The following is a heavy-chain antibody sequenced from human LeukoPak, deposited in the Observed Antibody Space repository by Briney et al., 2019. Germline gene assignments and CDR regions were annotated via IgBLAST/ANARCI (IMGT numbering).Heavy chain of an antibody. V-gene: IGHV3-23*01. CDR1: GFTFHIFD. D-gene: IGHD6-25*01. CDR3: AKNGFAASGRESPGDH. Sequence: PGGSLRLSCAASGFTFHIFDMNWLRQAPGKGLEWVSANGGSCGTYYADSVRGLFTIYRDNPKNTLYLQMSSLRAEDTAISYCAKNGFAASGRESPGDHWGEGTLVTLSS. CDR2: NGGSCGT. J-gene: IGHJ4*02.